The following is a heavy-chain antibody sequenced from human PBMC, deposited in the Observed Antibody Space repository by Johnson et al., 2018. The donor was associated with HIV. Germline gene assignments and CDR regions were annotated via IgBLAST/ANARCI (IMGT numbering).Heavy chain of an antibody. V-gene: IGHV3-9*01. CDR1: GFTFSSYP. D-gene: IGHD1-26*01. J-gene: IGHJ3*02. CDR2: ISWNSGSI. Sequence: VQLVESGGGVVQPGGSLRLACAASGFTFSSYPMHWVRQAPGKGLEWVSGISWNSGSIGYADSVKGRFTISRDNAKNSLYLQMNSLRAEDTALYYCAKDCALVGATVWPDAFDIWGQGTMVTVSS. CDR3: AKDCALVGATVWPDAFDI.